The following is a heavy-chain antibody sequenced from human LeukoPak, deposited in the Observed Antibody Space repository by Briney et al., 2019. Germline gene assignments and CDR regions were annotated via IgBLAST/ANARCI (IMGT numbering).Heavy chain of an antibody. D-gene: IGHD3-3*01. CDR1: GFTFSSYW. V-gene: IGHV3-74*01. Sequence: GGSLRLSCAASGFTFSSYWMHWVRQAPGKGLVWVSLINSDGSSTIYADSVKGRFTISRDNAKNTLYLQMKSLRAEDTAVHYCARGLTIFGVVNDAFDIWGQGTMVTVSS. J-gene: IGHJ3*02. CDR3: ARGLTIFGVVNDAFDI. CDR2: INSDGSST.